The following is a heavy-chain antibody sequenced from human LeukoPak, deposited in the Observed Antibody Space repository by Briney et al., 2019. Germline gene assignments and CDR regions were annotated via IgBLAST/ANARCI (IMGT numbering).Heavy chain of an antibody. J-gene: IGHJ4*02. CDR2: IYYSGST. Sequence: PSETLSLTCTVSGGSVSSGSYYWSWIRQPPGKGLEWIGYIYYSGSTSYNPSLKSRVTISVDTSKNQFSLKLSSVTAADTAVYYCARVSYSGYDFDYWGQGTLVTVSS. D-gene: IGHD5-12*01. CDR1: GGSVSSGSYY. V-gene: IGHV4-61*01. CDR3: ARVSYSGYDFDY.